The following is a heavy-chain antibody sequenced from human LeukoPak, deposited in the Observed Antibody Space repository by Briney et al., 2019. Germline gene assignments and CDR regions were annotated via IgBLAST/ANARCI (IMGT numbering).Heavy chain of an antibody. D-gene: IGHD3-22*01. CDR3: ARDDRYNYYDTRGYYYYMDV. Sequence: PGGFLRLSCAASGFTVSSNYMRWVRQAPGKGLEWVSVIYSGGGTYYADSVKGRFIISRDNSKNTLHLQMNSLRVEDTAVYYCARDDRYNYYDTRGYYYYMDVWGKGTTVTVSS. CDR2: IYSGGGT. V-gene: IGHV3-53*01. CDR1: GFTVSSNY. J-gene: IGHJ6*03.